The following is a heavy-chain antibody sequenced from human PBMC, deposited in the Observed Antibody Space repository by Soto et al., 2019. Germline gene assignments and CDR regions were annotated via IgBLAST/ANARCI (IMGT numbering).Heavy chain of an antibody. J-gene: IGHJ6*02. V-gene: IGHV4-61*01. Sequence: SETLSLTCTVSDGSVSSSSYSWSWIRQPPGKGVEWIGHIHHSGSTKYNPSLESRVTISADTSKNQLSLRLKSVTAADTAVYYCARDHXILDSPPRSPHFYSAMDVWGQGTKATVSS. CDR1: DGSVSSSSYS. CDR3: ARDHXILDSPPRSPHFYSAMDV. CDR2: IHHSGST.